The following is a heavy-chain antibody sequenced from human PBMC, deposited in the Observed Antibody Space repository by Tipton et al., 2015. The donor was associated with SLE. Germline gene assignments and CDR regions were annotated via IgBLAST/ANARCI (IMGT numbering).Heavy chain of an antibody. CDR1: GDSISNSDYY. J-gene: IGHJ6*03. CDR2: IHHSGRT. CDR3: ARSGSYPYYYYYMDV. Sequence: TLSLTCTVSGDSISNSDYYWGWIRQPPGKGLEWIGNIHHSGRTYYNPSLISRPTMSVDTSNNQLSLRLSSVTAADTAVYYCARSGSYPYYYYYMDVWGKGTTVTVSS. D-gene: IGHD1-26*01. V-gene: IGHV4-39*07.